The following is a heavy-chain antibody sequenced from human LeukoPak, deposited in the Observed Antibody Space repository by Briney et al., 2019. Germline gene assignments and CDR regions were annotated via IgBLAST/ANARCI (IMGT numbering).Heavy chain of an antibody. V-gene: IGHV1-18*01. CDR3: ARRGRPIEYTSGWYGDFDY. CDR1: GYTFAQYG. D-gene: IGHD6-19*01. Sequence: GASVKVSCKASGYTFAQYGISWVRQAPGQGLEWMGWIDTHSGNTNYAQKFQGRVAMTADTSTTTASMELRSLRSDDTAVYYCARRGRPIEYTSGWYGDFDYWGQGTLVTVSS. J-gene: IGHJ4*02. CDR2: IDTHSGNT.